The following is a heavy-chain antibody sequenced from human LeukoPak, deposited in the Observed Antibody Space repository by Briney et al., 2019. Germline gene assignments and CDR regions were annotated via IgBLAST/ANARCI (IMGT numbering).Heavy chain of an antibody. CDR3: ARNSYDSSGDLDY. V-gene: IGHV3-48*02. J-gene: IGHJ4*02. Sequence: PGGSLRLSCAASGFTFSSYDMNWVRQAPGKGLEWVSYISSGSSTRYYADSVRGRFTISRDNAKNSLYLQMNSLGDDDTAVYYCARNSYDSSGDLDYWGQGTLVTVSS. D-gene: IGHD3-22*01. CDR2: ISSGSSTR. CDR1: GFTFSSYD.